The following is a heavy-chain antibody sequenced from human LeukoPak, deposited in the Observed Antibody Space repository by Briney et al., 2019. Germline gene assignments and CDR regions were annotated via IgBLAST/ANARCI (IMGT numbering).Heavy chain of an antibody. CDR3: AKDHLPLTVTDYSSFDY. D-gene: IGHD4-17*01. J-gene: IGHJ4*02. CDR2: ISATGGST. Sequence: QPGGSLRLSCAVSGFTFNNYAMSWVRQAPGKGLQWVSGISATGGSTYYADSVKGRFTVSRDRSQSSLYLQMNSLRVEDTAVYYCAKDHLPLTVTDYSSFDYWGQGVLVTVSS. CDR1: GFTFNNYA. V-gene: IGHV3-23*01.